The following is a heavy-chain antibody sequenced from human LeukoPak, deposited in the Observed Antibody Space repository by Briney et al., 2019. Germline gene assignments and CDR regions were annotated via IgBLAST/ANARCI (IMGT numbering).Heavy chain of an antibody. CDR2: INHSGST. V-gene: IGHV4-34*01. Sequence: SETLSLTCAVYGGSFSGYYWSWIRQPPGKGLEGIGEINHSGSTNYNPSLKSRVTISVDTSKNQFSLKLSSVTAADTAVYYCARISLRVAGDYWGQGTLVTVSS. CDR3: ARISLRVAGDY. CDR1: GGSFSGYY. J-gene: IGHJ4*02. D-gene: IGHD6-13*01.